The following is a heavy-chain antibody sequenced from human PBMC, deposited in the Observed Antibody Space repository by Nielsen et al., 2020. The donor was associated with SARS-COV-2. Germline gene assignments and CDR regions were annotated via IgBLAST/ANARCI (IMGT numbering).Heavy chain of an antibody. CDR1: GFSFNSYA. CDR3: ANLHDYGMDV. Sequence: GGSLRLSCAASGFSFNSYAMYWVRQAPGKGLEWVSGISWNSGSIGYADSVKGRFTISRDNAKNSLYLQMNSLRAEDTALYYCANLHDYGMDVWGQGTTVTVSS. CDR2: ISWNSGSI. J-gene: IGHJ6*02. V-gene: IGHV3-9*01.